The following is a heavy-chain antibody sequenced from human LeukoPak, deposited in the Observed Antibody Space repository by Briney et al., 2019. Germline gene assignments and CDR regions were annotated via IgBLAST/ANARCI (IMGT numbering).Heavy chain of an antibody. CDR1: GYTLTELS. CDR2: FDPEDGET. CDR3: ATGGGALVAQYYFDY. V-gene: IGHV1-24*01. D-gene: IGHD5-12*01. J-gene: IGHJ4*02. Sequence: ASVKVSCKVSGYTLTELSMHWVRQAPGKGLEWMGGFDPEDGETIYAQKFQGRVTMTEDTSTDTAYMELSSLRSEDTAVYYCATGGGALVAQYYFDYWGQGTLVTVSS.